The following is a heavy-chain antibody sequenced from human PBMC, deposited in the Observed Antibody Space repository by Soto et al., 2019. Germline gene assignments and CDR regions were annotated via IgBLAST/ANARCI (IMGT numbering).Heavy chain of an antibody. CDR2: TSNDGINT. V-gene: IGHV3-30-3*01. CDR1: AFTLSKFV. CDR3: ARGNMDV. J-gene: IGHJ6*03. Sequence: ESGGGVVQPGRSLRLSCAASAFTLSKFVMHWVRQAPGKGLDWLAVTSNDGINTYYAGSVKGRFTISRDNSKNMVYLQMNSLSDEDTAVYYCARGNMDVW.